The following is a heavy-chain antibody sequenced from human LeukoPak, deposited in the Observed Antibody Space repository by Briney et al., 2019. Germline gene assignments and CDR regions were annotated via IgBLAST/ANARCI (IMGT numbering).Heavy chain of an antibody. CDR1: GYTFTSYG. CDR2: ISAYNGNT. J-gene: IGHJ5*02. D-gene: IGHD3-10*01. Sequence: ASVKVSCKASGYTFTSYGISWVRQAPGQGLEWMGWISAYNGNTNYAQKLQGRVTMTTDTSTSIAYMELRSLRSDDTAVYYCARDPSITMVRGVSNRYNWFDPWGQGTLVTVSS. CDR3: ARDPSITMVRGVSNRYNWFDP. V-gene: IGHV1-18*01.